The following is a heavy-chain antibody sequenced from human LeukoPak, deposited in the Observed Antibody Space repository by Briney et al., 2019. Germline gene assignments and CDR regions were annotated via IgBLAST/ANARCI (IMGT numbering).Heavy chain of an antibody. CDR2: IIPIFSTA. V-gene: IGHV1-69*01. CDR3: ARDRSYSSGWYKNASDI. D-gene: IGHD6-19*01. CDR1: GGTFSSYA. Sequence: SVKVSCKASGGTFSSYAISWVRQAPGQGLEWMGGIIPIFSTANYAQKFQGRVTITADESTSTAYMELSSLRSEDTAVYYCARDRSYSSGWYKNASDIWGQGTMVTVSS. J-gene: IGHJ3*02.